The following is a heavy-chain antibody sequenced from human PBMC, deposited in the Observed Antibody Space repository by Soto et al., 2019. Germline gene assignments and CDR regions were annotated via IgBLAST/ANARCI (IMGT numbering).Heavy chain of an antibody. CDR1: GGTFSSYA. CDR3: ARDGSGVYGSGSGWFDP. V-gene: IGHV1-69*12. Sequence: QVQLVQSGAEVKKPGSSVKVSCKASGGTFSSYAISWVRQAPGQGLEWMGGTIPIFGTANYAQKFQGSVTITADDPTTTAIVERRSRRSEATAVYYCARDGSGVYGSGSGWFDPWGQGTLVTVSS. CDR2: TIPIFGTA. J-gene: IGHJ5*02. D-gene: IGHD3-10*01.